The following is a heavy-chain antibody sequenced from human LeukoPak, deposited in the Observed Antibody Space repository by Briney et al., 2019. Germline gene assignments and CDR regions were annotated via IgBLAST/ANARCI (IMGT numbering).Heavy chain of an antibody. CDR2: ITHSGST. CDR1: GGPIISHY. V-gene: IGHV4-59*11. Sequence: SETLSLTCTVSGGPIISHYWTWIRQSPVKGLEWIGEITHSGSTSYNPSLKSRVTISIDTSKNQFSLKLSSVTAADTAVYYFGRDALVGYLSVIDVGVWGKGTTVTVA. D-gene: IGHD2-15*01. CDR3: GRDALVGYLSVIDVGV. J-gene: IGHJ6*01.